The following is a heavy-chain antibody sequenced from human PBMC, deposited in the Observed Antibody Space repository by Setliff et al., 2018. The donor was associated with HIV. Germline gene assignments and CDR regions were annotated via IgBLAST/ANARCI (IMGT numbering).Heavy chain of an antibody. V-gene: IGHV4-34*01. J-gene: IGHJ4*02. D-gene: IGHD1-26*01. CDR3: ARGTDETIVPSSPKYFDF. CDR2: ISHRGST. CDR1: GDSFTNYF. Sequence: LSLTCAVSGDSFTNYFWSWIRLPPNMGLEWIGGISHRGSTIYNPSLKSRVTMSVDTSKSQFSLRLSFVTAADTAIYFCARGTDETIVPSSPKYFDFWGQGSLVTSPQ.